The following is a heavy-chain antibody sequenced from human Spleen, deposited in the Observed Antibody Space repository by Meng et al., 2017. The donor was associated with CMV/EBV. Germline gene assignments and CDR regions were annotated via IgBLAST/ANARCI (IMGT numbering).Heavy chain of an antibody. Sequence: GESLKISCAASGFTFSDYYMSWIRQAPGKGLEWVSYISSSGSTIYYADSVKGRFTISRDNAKNSLYLQMNSLRAEDTAVYYCARVDGIAARPEGHYYYYGMDVWGQGTTVTVSS. V-gene: IGHV3-11*04. CDR2: ISSSGSTI. J-gene: IGHJ6*02. CDR1: GFTFSDYY. D-gene: IGHD6-6*01. CDR3: ARVDGIAARPEGHYYYYGMDV.